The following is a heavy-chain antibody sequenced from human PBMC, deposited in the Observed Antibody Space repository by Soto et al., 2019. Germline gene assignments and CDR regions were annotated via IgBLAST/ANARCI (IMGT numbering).Heavy chain of an antibody. CDR2: IIPIFGTA. CDR3: ARGGADEGCTNGVCYPYYYYYYGMEV. J-gene: IGHJ6*02. V-gene: IGHV1-69*13. Sequence: SVKVSCKASGGTFSSYAISWVRQAPGQGLEWMGGIIPIFGTANYAQKFQGRVTITADESTSTAYMELSSLRSEDTAVYYCARGGADEGCTNGVCYPYYYYYYGMEVWGQGTTVTVSS. D-gene: IGHD2-8*01. CDR1: GGTFSSYA.